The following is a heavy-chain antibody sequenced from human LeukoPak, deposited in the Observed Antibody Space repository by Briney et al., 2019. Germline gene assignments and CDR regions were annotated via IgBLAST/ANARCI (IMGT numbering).Heavy chain of an antibody. V-gene: IGHV3-74*01. Sequence: PGGSLRLSCAASGFTFSSYWMHWVRQAPGKGLVWVSRINSDGSSTSYADSVKGRFTISRDNAKNTLYLQMNSLRAEDTAVYYCARSTGWFGQRYFDYWGQGTLVTVSS. CDR2: INSDGSST. J-gene: IGHJ4*02. D-gene: IGHD3-10*01. CDR3: ARSTGWFGQRYFDY. CDR1: GFTFSSYW.